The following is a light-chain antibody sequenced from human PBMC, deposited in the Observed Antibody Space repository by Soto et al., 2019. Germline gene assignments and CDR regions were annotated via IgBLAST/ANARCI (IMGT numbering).Light chain of an antibody. CDR3: QHYGTSWWT. Sequence: EIVLTQSPGTLSLSPGERATLSCRTSQSVSSNYLAWYQQKPGQAPRLLIYGASSRATGIPDRFSGSGSGTDFTLTISRLEPEDFAVYHCQHYGTSWWTFGQGTKVEIK. CDR2: GAS. J-gene: IGKJ1*01. V-gene: IGKV3-20*01. CDR1: QSVSSNY.